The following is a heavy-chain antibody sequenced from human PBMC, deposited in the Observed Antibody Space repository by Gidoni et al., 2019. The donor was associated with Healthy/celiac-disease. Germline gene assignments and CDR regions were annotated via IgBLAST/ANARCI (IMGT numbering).Heavy chain of an antibody. CDR2: ISSSGSTI. Sequence: AASGFTFSSYEMNWVRQAPGKGLEWVSYISSSGSTIYYADSVKGRFTITRDNAKNLLYLQMNSLRADDTAVYYCARGYSSSWFDYWGQGTLVTVSS. J-gene: IGHJ4*02. CDR1: GFTFSSYE. CDR3: ARGYSSSWFDY. V-gene: IGHV3-48*03. D-gene: IGHD6-13*01.